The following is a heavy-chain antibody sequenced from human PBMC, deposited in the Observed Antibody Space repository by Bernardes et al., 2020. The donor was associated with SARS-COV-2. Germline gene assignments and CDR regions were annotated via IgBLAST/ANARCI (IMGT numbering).Heavy chain of an antibody. CDR3: AKFRRTGAYYALDV. V-gene: IGHV3-7*01. Sequence: GGSLRLSCAASGFTFSSYWMSWVRQAPGKGLEWVANIKEDGSEKYYVDSMKGRFTISRDNAKNSLYLQMNSLRAEDTAVYHCAKFRRTGAYYALDVWGQGTAITVSS. D-gene: IGHD3-10*01. CDR1: GFTFSSYW. J-gene: IGHJ6*02. CDR2: IKEDGSEK.